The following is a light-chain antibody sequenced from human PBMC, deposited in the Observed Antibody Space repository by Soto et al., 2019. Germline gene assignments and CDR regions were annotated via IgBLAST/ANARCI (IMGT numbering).Light chain of an antibody. CDR2: GAS. CDR3: QQYATSPHT. J-gene: IGKJ4*01. V-gene: IGKV3-20*01. CDR1: QSVSSSQ. Sequence: EIVLTQSPVTLSLSPGESATLSCRASQSVSSSQVAWYQQKPGQAPRLLIYGASSRATGIPDRFSGVGSETDFTLTISRLEPEDFAVYYCQQYATSPHTFGGGTKVEIK.